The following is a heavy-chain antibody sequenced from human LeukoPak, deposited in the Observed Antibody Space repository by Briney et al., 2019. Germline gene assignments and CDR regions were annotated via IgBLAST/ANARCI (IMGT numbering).Heavy chain of an antibody. D-gene: IGHD3-10*01. J-gene: IGHJ6*03. V-gene: IGHV3-74*01. Sequence: GGSLRLSCAASGFTFSSYWMHWVRQAPGKGLVWVSRINSDGSSTSYADSVKGRFTISRDNAKNTLYLQMNSLRAEDTAVYYCARAGGSGSYYFWRPGVNYYYYYMDVWGKGTTVTISS. CDR3: ARAGGSGSYYFWRPGVNYYYYYMDV. CDR1: GFTFSSYW. CDR2: INSDGSST.